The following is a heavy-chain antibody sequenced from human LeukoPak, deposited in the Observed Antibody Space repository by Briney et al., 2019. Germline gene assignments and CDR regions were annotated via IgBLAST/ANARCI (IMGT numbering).Heavy chain of an antibody. J-gene: IGHJ6*03. D-gene: IGHD3-3*01. CDR2: ISAYNGNT. CDR3: ARVATYYDFWSGSNYYYMDV. V-gene: IGHV1-18*01. Sequence: GASVKVSCKASGYTSTSYGISWVRQAPGQGLEWMGWISAYNGNTNYAQKLQGRVTMTTDTSTSTAYMELRSLRSDDTAVYYCARVATYYDFWSGSNYYYMDVWGKGTTVTVSS. CDR1: GYTSTSYG.